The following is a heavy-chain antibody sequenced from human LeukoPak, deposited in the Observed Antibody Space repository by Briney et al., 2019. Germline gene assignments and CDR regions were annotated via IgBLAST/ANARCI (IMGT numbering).Heavy chain of an antibody. CDR1: GFTFSDYG. D-gene: IGHD2-15*01. CDR2: IRNDGSYE. J-gene: IGHJ5*01. Sequence: PGGSPRLSCAASGFTFSDYGMHWVCHAPGKGLELVVVIRNDGSYEYYPDSVKGRFTISRDNSRNALFLQMNSLRAEDTAVYYCAKGGSPSHNWFNSWGQGTLVTVSS. CDR3: AKGGSPSHNWFNS. V-gene: IGHV3-30*02.